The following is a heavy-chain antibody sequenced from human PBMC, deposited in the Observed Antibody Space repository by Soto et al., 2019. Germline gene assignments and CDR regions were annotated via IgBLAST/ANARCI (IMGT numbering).Heavy chain of an antibody. CDR1: GGTFSSYT. CDR2: IIPILGIA. V-gene: IGHV1-69*04. Sequence: ASVKVSCKASGGTFSSYTISWVRQAPGQGLEWMGRIIPILGIANYAQKFQGRVTITADKSTSTAYMELSSLRSEDTAVYYCARDSRCYYGSGSWGQGTLVTVSS. D-gene: IGHD3-10*01. J-gene: IGHJ5*02. CDR3: ARDSRCYYGSGS.